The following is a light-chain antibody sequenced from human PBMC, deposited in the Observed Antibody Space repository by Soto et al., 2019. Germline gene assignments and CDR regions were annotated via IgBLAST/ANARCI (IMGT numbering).Light chain of an antibody. Sequence: DIHMTQSPSTLSASVGYTFTITCRASQTISRWLAWYQQKPGKAPRLLIYTASTLESGVPSRLSASGSGTEFTLTISSLHPDDFATYYCQEYNNYWTFGQGTKVDIK. V-gene: IGKV1-5*01. J-gene: IGKJ1*01. CDR1: QTISRW. CDR2: TAS. CDR3: QEYNNYWT.